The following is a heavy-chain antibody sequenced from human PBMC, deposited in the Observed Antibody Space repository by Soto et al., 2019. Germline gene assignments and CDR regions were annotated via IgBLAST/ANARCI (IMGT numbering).Heavy chain of an antibody. D-gene: IGHD2-8*01. CDR2: IKEDGSEK. CDR1: EFTLSKYW. V-gene: IGHV3-7*01. Sequence: EVQLVESGGGLVQPGGSLRLSCTASEFTLSKYWLTWVRQTTGRGLEWVANIKEDGSEKNYVHSVRGPFTISRDNVKNSLFLQMNSLRVEDTAVYYCASRCCTFLACYRGGDRVFDYWGQGTLVTVSS. J-gene: IGHJ4*02. CDR3: ASRCCTFLACYRGGDRVFDY.